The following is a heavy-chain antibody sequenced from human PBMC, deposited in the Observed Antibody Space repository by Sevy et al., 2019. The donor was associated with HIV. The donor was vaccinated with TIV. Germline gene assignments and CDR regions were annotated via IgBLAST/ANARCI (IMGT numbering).Heavy chain of an antibody. J-gene: IGHJ4*02. CDR3: AKADSSGWYQ. CDR2: ISGSGGST. D-gene: IGHD6-19*01. Sequence: GGSLRLSCAASGFTFSSYAMSWVRQAPGKGLEWVSAISGSGGSTYYADSVKGRSTISRDNSKNTLYLQRNSLRAEDTAVYCGAKADSSGWYQWGQGTLVTVSS. V-gene: IGHV3-23*01. CDR1: GFTFSSYA.